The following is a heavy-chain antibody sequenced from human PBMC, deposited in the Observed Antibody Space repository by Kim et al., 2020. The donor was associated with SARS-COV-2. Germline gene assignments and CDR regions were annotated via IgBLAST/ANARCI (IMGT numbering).Heavy chain of an antibody. Sequence: ASVKVSCTASGYTFSSYDINWVRQATGQGPEWMGWMNPNSGRTGYSQKFQGRVTMTSNTSINTAYMELRSRRSEDTAVYYCARGRSRLRRISWVDPAGQGTSVSV. D-gene: IGHD4-17*01. CDR3: ARGRSRLRRISWVDP. J-gene: IGHJ5*02. CDR1: GYTFSSYD. CDR2: MNPNSGRT. V-gene: IGHV1-8*01.